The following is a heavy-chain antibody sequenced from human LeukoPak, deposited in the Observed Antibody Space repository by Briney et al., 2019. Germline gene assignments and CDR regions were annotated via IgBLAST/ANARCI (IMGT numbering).Heavy chain of an antibody. Sequence: GGSLRLSCAASGFTFSSYGMHWVRQAPGKGLEWVAVISYDGSNKYYADSVKGRFTISRDNSKNTLYLQMNSLRAEDTAVYYCAGDPSGGPEYGSGNFDYWGQGTLVTVSS. CDR3: AGDPSGGPEYGSGNFDY. CDR1: GFTFSSYG. J-gene: IGHJ4*02. D-gene: IGHD3-10*01. V-gene: IGHV3-30*03. CDR2: ISYDGSNK.